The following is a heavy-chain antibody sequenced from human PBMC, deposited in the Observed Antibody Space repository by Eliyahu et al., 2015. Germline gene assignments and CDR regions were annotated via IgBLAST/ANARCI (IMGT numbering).Heavy chain of an antibody. J-gene: IGHJ4*02. Sequence: QLQLQESGPXLVEPSETLSLTCSXXGGSITSSGYSWGWIRQPPGKGLGWLGTITXNVNTCYNPSLRSRITISVDTSRNRLSLRLNSVNAADTAVYYCARPVIAVTGTGYYFDYWGRGSLVTVSS. CDR1: GGSITSSGYS. D-gene: IGHD6-19*01. V-gene: IGHV4-39*01. CDR2: ITXNVNT. CDR3: ARPVIAVTGTGYYFDY.